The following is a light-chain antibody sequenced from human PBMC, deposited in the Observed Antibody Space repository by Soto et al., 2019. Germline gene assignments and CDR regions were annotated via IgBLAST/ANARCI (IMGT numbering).Light chain of an antibody. CDR2: GAS. CDR3: QQYKHWPRT. V-gene: IGKV3-15*01. Sequence: EMARTQSPATLSVPPGERATLSSRASQSVSSNFAWYQQKPGQAPRLLIYGASSRATGIPARISGRGSGTEFTLPISSLQSEDFAVYYCQQYKHWPRTFGQGTKVEIK. J-gene: IGKJ1*01. CDR1: QSVSSN.